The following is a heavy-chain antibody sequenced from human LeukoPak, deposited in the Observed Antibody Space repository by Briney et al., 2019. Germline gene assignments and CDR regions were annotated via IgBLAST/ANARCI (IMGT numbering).Heavy chain of an antibody. Sequence: PSQTLSLTCTVSGGSISSGGYYWSWIRQHPGKGLEWIGYIYYSGSTYYNPSLKSRVTISVDTSKNQFSLKLSSVTAADTAVYYCARDNHGDYNNWFDPWAREPWSPSPQ. D-gene: IGHD4-17*01. V-gene: IGHV4-31*03. CDR2: IYYSGST. CDR3: ARDNHGDYNNWFDP. CDR1: GGSISSGGYY. J-gene: IGHJ5*02.